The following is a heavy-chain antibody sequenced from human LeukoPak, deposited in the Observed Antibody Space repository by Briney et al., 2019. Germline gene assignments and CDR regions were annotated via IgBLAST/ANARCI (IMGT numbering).Heavy chain of an antibody. CDR3: ARDYDILTGYSY. CDR1: GFTFSSYE. V-gene: IGHV3-48*03. D-gene: IGHD3-9*01. J-gene: IGHJ4*02. Sequence: PGGSLRLSCAASGFTFSSYEMNWVRQAPGKGLEWVSYISSSGSTIYYADSVKGRFTISRDSAKNSLYLQMNSLRAEDTAVYYCARDYDILTGYSYWGQGTLVTVSS. CDR2: ISSSGSTI.